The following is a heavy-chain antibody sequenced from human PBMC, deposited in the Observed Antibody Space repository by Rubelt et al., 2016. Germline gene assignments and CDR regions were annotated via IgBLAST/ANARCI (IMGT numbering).Heavy chain of an antibody. CDR1: GFTFSSYA. V-gene: IGHV3-30*04. CDR3: AMEGDAFDI. D-gene: IGHD3-3*01. CDR2: ISYDGSK. Sequence: QVQLVESGGGVVQPGRSLRLSCAASGFTFSSYAMHWVRQAPGKWLEWVAVISYDGSKYYADSVKGRFTISRDKSKSARYLQMNSLRAADTAVYYCAMEGDAFDIWGQGTMVTVSS. J-gene: IGHJ3*02.